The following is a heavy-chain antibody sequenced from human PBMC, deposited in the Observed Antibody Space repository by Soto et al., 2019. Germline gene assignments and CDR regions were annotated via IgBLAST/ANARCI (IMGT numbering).Heavy chain of an antibody. J-gene: IGHJ3*02. Sequence: SETLSLTCTVSGGSISSYYWSWIRQPPGKGLEWIGYIYYSGSTNYNPSLKSRVTISVDTSKNQFSLKLSSVTAADTAVYYCARIGDYDQITFDIWGQGTMVIVSS. CDR2: IYYSGST. D-gene: IGHD3-22*01. V-gene: IGHV4-59*01. CDR3: ARIGDYDQITFDI. CDR1: GGSISSYY.